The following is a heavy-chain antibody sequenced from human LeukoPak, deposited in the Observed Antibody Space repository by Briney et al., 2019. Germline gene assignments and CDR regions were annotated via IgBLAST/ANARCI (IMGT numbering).Heavy chain of an antibody. CDR2: ISAYNGNT. CDR1: GYTFTSYG. V-gene: IGHV1-18*01. Sequence: ASVKVSCKASGYTFTSYGISWVRQAPGQGLEWMGWISAYNGNTNYAQKLQGRVTMTTDTSTSTAYMELRSLRSDDTAVYYCARESYGDYEEYYYGMDFWGQGILVTVSS. D-gene: IGHD4-17*01. J-gene: IGHJ6*02. CDR3: ARESYGDYEEYYYGMDF.